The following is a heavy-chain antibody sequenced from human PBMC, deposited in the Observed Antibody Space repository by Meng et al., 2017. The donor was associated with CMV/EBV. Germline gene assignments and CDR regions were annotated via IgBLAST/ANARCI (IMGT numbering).Heavy chain of an antibody. CDR2: IDPTGGSP. V-gene: IGHV1-46*01. J-gene: IGHJ4*02. D-gene: IGHD1-1*01. CDR1: GDTFTDYH. CDR3: ATEPPGATGTSGFDF. Sequence: ASVKVSCKAFGDTFTDYHIHWVRQAPGQGLEWMGMIDPTGGSPTYAQRFQGRLTMTRDTSTSTFYMELSSLTSEDTAVYYCATEPPGATGTSGFDFWGQGTLVTVSS.